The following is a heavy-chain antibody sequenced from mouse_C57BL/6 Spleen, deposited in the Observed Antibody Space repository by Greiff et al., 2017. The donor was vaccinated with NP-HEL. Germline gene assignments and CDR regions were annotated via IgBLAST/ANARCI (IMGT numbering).Heavy chain of an antibody. D-gene: IGHD2-4*01. CDR2: IHPKNGGT. V-gene: IGHV1-18*01. CDR1: GYTFTDYN. CDR3: ARGDDYDYYAWFAY. J-gene: IGHJ3*01. Sequence: EVQLQQSGPELVKPGASVKIPCKASGYTFTDYNMDWVKQSHGKSLEWIGDIHPKNGGTNYNQKFQGKATLTVDKSSSTAYMELSSLTSEDTAVYYCARGDDYDYYAWFAYWGQGTLVTVSA.